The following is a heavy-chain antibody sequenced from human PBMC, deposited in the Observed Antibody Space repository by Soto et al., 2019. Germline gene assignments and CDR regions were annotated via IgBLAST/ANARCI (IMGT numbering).Heavy chain of an antibody. CDR1: GFTFSSYA. CDR2: ISGSGGST. CDR3: AYDLEGDYVF. Sequence: EVQLLESGGGLAQPGGSLRLSCAASGFTFSSYAMSWVRQAPGKGLEWVSAISGSGGSTYYADSVKGRFTISRDNSKNTLYLPMNSLRAEDTAVYYCAYDLEGDYVFWGQGTLVTVSS. J-gene: IGHJ4*02. V-gene: IGHV3-23*01. D-gene: IGHD4-17*01.